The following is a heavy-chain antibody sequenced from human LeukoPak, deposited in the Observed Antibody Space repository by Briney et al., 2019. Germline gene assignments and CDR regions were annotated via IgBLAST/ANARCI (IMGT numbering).Heavy chain of an antibody. Sequence: GGSLRLSCEGSAFIFSGHWMNWVRQTPGKGLEWVASIKEDGSERQYVDSVKGRFSISRDNSRNTLYLQMSNLRAEDTALYYCAKAGDYNNYNYFRMDAWGQGTTVTVSS. J-gene: IGHJ6*02. V-gene: IGHV3-7*03. CDR1: AFIFSGHW. CDR2: IKEDGSER. D-gene: IGHD3-22*01. CDR3: AKAGDYNNYNYFRMDA.